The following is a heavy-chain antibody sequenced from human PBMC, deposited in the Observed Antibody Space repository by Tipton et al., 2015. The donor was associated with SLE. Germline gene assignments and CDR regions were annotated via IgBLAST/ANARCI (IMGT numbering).Heavy chain of an antibody. Sequence: FTISRDNSKNTVYLQMNSLRREDTAVYYCGRDFFGDFWGQGTLVTVSS. D-gene: IGHD3-10*01. J-gene: IGHJ4*02. CDR3: GRDFFGDF. V-gene: IGHV3-30*01.